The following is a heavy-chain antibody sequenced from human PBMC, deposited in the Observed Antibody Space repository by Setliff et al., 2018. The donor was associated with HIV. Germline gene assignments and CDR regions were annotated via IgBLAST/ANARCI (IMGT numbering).Heavy chain of an antibody. Sequence: ASVKVSCKASGYTFTGYYMHWVRQAPGHRPEWMGWINADNGNTKYTQNFQGRVTITRDTSANTAYMELSSLRSEDSAVYYCARTQAVAGYAEYFQHWGQGTLVTVSS. V-gene: IGHV1-3*01. D-gene: IGHD6-19*01. J-gene: IGHJ1*01. CDR3: ARTQAVAGYAEYFQH. CDR2: INADNGNT. CDR1: GYTFTGYY.